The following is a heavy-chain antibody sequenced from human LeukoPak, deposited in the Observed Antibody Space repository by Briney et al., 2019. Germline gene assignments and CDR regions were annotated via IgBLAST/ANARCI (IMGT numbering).Heavy chain of an antibody. V-gene: IGHV4-4*07. CDR2: IYTSGST. Sequence: SETLSLTCTVSGASISSYYWSWIRQPAGKGLEWIGRIYTSGSTNYNPSLKSRVTMSVDTSKNQFSLKLSSVTAADTAVYYCAREIYDSSGYSYAFDIWGQGTMLTVSS. J-gene: IGHJ3*02. CDR1: GASISSYY. D-gene: IGHD3-22*01. CDR3: AREIYDSSGYSYAFDI.